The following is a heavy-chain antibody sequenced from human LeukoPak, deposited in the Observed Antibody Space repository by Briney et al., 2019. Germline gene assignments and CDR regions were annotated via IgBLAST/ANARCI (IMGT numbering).Heavy chain of an antibody. Sequence: GGSLRLSCAASGFTFSTYWMTWVRQAPGKGPEWVANIKEDGSATYYVDSVKGRFTISRGNAKKSLYLQMNSLRAEDTAVYYCARDSSGYLAYDSWGQGTLVTVSS. J-gene: IGHJ4*02. CDR3: ARDSSGYLAYDS. D-gene: IGHD6-6*01. CDR2: IKEDGSAT. V-gene: IGHV3-7*04. CDR1: GFTFSTYW.